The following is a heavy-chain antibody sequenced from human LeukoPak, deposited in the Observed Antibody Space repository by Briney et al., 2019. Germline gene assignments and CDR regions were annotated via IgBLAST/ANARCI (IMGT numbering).Heavy chain of an antibody. J-gene: IGHJ4*02. CDR3: ARVADDYSAPFDY. D-gene: IGHD4-11*01. CDR1: GFTFSSYW. V-gene: IGHV3-74*01. CDR2: INSDGSST. Sequence: GGSLRLSCAASGFTFSSYWMHWVRQAPGKGLVWVSRINSDGSSTSYADSVKGRFTISRDNAKNTLYVQMNSLRAEDTAVYYCARVADDYSAPFDYWGQGTLVTVSS.